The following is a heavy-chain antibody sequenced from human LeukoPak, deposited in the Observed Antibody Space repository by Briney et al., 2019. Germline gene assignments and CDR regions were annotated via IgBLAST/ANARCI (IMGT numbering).Heavy chain of an antibody. Sequence: GGSLRLSCAASGFTFNTYWMTWVRQAPGKGLEWVANIREDGSEKVYVDSLKGRFAISRDNSKIMLFLQLNSLRAEDTALYYCARDLHYYVAMDVWGQGTTVT. CDR1: GFTFNTYW. V-gene: IGHV3-7*05. D-gene: IGHD3-10*02. CDR2: IREDGSEK. J-gene: IGHJ6*02. CDR3: ARDLHYYVAMDV.